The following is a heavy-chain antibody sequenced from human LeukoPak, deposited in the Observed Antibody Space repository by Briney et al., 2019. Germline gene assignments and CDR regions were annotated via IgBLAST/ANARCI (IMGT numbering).Heavy chain of an antibody. D-gene: IGHD3-3*01. CDR1: GFTFGDYA. Sequence: GSLRLSCTASGFTFGDYAMSWVRQAPGKGLEWVGFIRSKAYGGTTEYAASVKGRFTISRDDSKSIAYLQMNSLKTEDTAVYYCTRDEAYRGVTGITIFGVVTLFDYWGQGTLVTVSS. J-gene: IGHJ4*02. CDR3: TRDEAYRGVTGITIFGVVTLFDY. V-gene: IGHV3-49*04. CDR2: IRSKAYGGTT.